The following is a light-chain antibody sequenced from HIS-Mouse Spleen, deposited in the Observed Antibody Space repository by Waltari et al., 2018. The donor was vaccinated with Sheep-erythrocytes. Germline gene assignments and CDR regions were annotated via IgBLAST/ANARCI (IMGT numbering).Light chain of an antibody. CDR1: QSVLYSSNNKNY. Sequence: DIVMTQSPDSLAVFLGERATINCNSSQSVLYSSNNKNYLAWYQQKPGQPPKLLIYWASTRESGVPDRFSGSGSGTDFTLTISSLQAEDVAVYYCQQYYSTLTFGGGTKVEIK. J-gene: IGKJ4*01. CDR3: QQYYSTLT. CDR2: WAS. V-gene: IGKV4-1*01.